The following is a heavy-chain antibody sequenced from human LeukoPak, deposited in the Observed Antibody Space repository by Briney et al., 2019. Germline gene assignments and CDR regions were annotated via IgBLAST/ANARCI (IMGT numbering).Heavy chain of an antibody. J-gene: IGHJ4*02. D-gene: IGHD4/OR15-4a*01. CDR1: GYTFTGYY. CDR2: INPNSGGT. CDR3: ARPLLWWPQVGYFDY. Sequence: ASVRVSCKASGYTFTGYYMHWVRQAPGQGLEWMGWINPNSGGTNYAQKFQGRVTMTRDTSISTAYMELSRLRSDDTAVYYCARPLLWWPQVGYFDYWGQGTLVTVSS. V-gene: IGHV1-2*02.